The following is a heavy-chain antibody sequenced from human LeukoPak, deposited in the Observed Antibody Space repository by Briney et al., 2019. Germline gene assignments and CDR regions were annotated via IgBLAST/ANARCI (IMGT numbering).Heavy chain of an antibody. CDR2: INSDGSST. J-gene: IGHJ5*02. V-gene: IGHV3-74*01. D-gene: IGHD2-2*01. Sequence: GGSLRLSCAASGFTFGSYWMHWVRQAPGKGLVWVSRINSDGSSTSYADSVKGRFTISRDNAKNTLYLQMNSLRAEDTAVYYCARGRRYCSSTSCYLWLDPWGQGTLVTVSS. CDR1: GFTFGSYW. CDR3: ARGRRYCSSTSCYLWLDP.